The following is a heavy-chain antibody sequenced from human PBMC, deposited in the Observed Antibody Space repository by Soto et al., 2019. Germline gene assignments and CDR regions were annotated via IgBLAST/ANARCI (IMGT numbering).Heavy chain of an antibody. CDR1: GFTFSSYS. J-gene: IGHJ4*02. D-gene: IGHD5-18*01. CDR3: ATAYSYTATSDY. Sequence: GGSLRLSCAASGFTFSSYSMNWVRQAPGKGLEWVSSISSSSSYIYYADSVKGRFTISRDNAKNSLYLQMNSLRAEDTAVYYCATAYSYTATSDYWGQGTLVTLSS. V-gene: IGHV3-21*01. CDR2: ISSSSSYI.